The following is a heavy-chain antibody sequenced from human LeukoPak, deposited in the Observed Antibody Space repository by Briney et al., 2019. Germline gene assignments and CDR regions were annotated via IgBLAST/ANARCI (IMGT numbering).Heavy chain of an antibody. D-gene: IGHD3-22*01. Sequence: GGSLRLSCAASGFTFSSYWMSWVRQAPGKGLEWVANIKQDGSEKYYVDSVKGRFTISRDNAKNSLYLQMNSLRAEDTAVYYCARVEEDSSGYYLFDHWGQGTLVTVSS. V-gene: IGHV3-7*01. CDR1: GFTFSSYW. CDR2: IKQDGSEK. CDR3: ARVEEDSSGYYLFDH. J-gene: IGHJ5*02.